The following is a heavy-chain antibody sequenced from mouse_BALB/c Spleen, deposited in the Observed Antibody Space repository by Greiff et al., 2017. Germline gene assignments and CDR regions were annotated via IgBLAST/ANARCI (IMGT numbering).Heavy chain of an antibody. CDR2: IWTGGGT. Sequence: VKLVESGPGLVAPSQSLSITCTVSGFSLTSYDISWIRQPPGKGLEWLGVIWTGGGTNYNSAFMSRLSISKDNSKSQVFLKMNSLQTDDTAIYYCVRGGLYWYFDVWGAGTTVTVSS. CDR3: VRGGLYWYFDV. CDR1: GFSLTSYD. J-gene: IGHJ1*01. V-gene: IGHV2-9-2*01.